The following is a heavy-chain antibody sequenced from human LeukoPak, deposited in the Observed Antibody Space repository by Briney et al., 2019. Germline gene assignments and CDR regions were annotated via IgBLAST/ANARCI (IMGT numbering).Heavy chain of an antibody. CDR3: AHQRKDIVLMAPDY. Sequence: ESGPTLVKPTQTLTLTCTFSGFSLSTSGVGVGWIRQPPGKALEWLALIYWDDDKRYSPSLKSRLTITKDTSKNQVVLTMTNMDPVDTATYYCAHQRKDIVLMAPDYWGQGTLVTVSS. CDR1: GFSLSTSGVG. D-gene: IGHD2-8*01. V-gene: IGHV2-5*02. J-gene: IGHJ4*02. CDR2: IYWDDDK.